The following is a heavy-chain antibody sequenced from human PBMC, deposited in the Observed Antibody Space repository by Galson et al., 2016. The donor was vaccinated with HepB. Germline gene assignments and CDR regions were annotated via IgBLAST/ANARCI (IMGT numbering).Heavy chain of an antibody. CDR1: GYTFTSHG. Sequence: SVKVSCKASGYTFTSHGISWVRQAPGQGLEWMGWISVYNGNTNYAQKFQGRVTLTTDTSTNTAYMDLRTLKSDDTAVYYCARGTAMVPFDYWGQGTLVTVSS. V-gene: IGHV1-18*01. J-gene: IGHJ4*02. CDR2: ISVYNGNT. D-gene: IGHD5-18*01. CDR3: ARGTAMVPFDY.